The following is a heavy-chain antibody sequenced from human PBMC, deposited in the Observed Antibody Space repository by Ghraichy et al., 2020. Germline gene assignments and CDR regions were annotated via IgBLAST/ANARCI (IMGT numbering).Heavy chain of an antibody. Sequence: LSLTCAASGFTFSSYTMNWVRQAPGKGLEWIASITSTGSYIYYADSVKGRFTISRDNAQNSQYLQMDSVRAADTAVYYCARDSQKLLEWIPHIIYFYYGVNVCGQGTTVTVSS. J-gene: IGHJ6*02. CDR1: GFTFSSYT. CDR2: ITSTGSYI. CDR3: ARDSQKLLEWIPHIIYFYYGVNV. V-gene: IGHV3-21*04. D-gene: IGHD3-3*01.